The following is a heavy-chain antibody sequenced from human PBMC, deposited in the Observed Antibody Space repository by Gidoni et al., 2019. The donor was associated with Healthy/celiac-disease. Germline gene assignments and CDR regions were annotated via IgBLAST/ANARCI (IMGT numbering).Heavy chain of an antibody. V-gene: IGHV4-39*01. J-gene: IGHJ5*02. CDR1: GGSISSSSYY. Sequence: QLQLQESGPGLVKPSETLSLTCTVSGGSISSSSYYWGWSRQPPGKGLEWIGSIYYSGSTYYNPSLKSRVTISVDTSKNQFSLKLSSVTAADTAVYYCASPPHYYGSGSYPGNWFDPWGQGTLVTVSS. CDR3: ASPPHYYGSGSYPGNWFDP. CDR2: IYYSGST. D-gene: IGHD3-10*01.